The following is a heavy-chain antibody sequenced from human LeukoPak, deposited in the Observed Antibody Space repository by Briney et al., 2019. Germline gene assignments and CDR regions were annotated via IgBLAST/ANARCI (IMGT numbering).Heavy chain of an antibody. CDR3: ARHNRFGITAAGSLDF. D-gene: IGHD6-13*01. Sequence: AGESLKISCKGSGYSFTSYWIGWVRQMPGKGLEWMGTIYPADSDTRYSPSFQGQVTISADKSITTAYLQWSSLKASDSAMYYCARHNRFGITAAGSLDFWGQGTLVTVSS. CDR2: IYPADSDT. CDR1: GYSFTSYW. J-gene: IGHJ4*02. V-gene: IGHV5-51*01.